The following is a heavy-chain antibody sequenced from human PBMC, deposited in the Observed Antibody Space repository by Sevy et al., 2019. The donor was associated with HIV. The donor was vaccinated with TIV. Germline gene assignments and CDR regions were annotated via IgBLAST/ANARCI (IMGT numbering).Heavy chain of an antibody. CDR3: AKGYSGYDSDRWGAFDI. CDR1: GFTFSSYA. Sequence: GGSLRLSCAASGFTFSSYAMSWVRQAPGKGLEWVSAISGSGGSTYYADSVKGRFTISRDNSKNTQYLQMNSLRAEDTAVYYCAKGYSGYDSDRWGAFDIWGQGTMVTVSS. J-gene: IGHJ3*02. CDR2: ISGSGGST. D-gene: IGHD5-12*01. V-gene: IGHV3-23*01.